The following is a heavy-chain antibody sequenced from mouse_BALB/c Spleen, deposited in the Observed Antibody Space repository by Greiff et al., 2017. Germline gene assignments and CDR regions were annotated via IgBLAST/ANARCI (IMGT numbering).Heavy chain of an antibody. D-gene: IGHD1-2*01. Sequence: EVQLQQSGPELVKPGASVKIPCKASGYTFTDYNMDWVKQSHGKSLEWIGDINPNNGGTIYNQKFKGKATLTVDKSSSTAYMELRSLTSEDTAVYYCARAQFSTTAPYYFDYWGQGTTLTVSS. J-gene: IGHJ2*01. CDR3: ARAQFSTTAPYYFDY. CDR2: INPNNGGT. CDR1: GYTFTDYN. V-gene: IGHV1-18*01.